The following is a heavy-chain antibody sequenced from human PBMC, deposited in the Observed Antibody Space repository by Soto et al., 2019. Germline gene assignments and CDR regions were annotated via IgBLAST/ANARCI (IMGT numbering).Heavy chain of an antibody. D-gene: IGHD6-19*01. CDR3: ARDGTKYGSGWYVDWYFDL. Sequence: EVQLVESGGGLVKPGGSLRLSCAASGFTFSSYSMNWVRQAPGKGLEWVSSISSSSSYTYYADSVKGRFTISRDNAKNSLYLQMTSLRAGGTAVYYWARDGTKYGSGWYVDWYFDLWGRGSLVTVSS. CDR2: ISSSSSYT. CDR1: GFTFSSYS. J-gene: IGHJ2*01. V-gene: IGHV3-21*01.